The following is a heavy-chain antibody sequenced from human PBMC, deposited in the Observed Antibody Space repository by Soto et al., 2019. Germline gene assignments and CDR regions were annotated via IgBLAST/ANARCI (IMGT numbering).Heavy chain of an antibody. Sequence: VQLVESGGGGVRPGGSLRLSCVASGFTIGGYGMHWVRQAPGRGLEWVAVISEDGTVQRYLDAVKDRFYISRDNPKNTLSLQMYLLSPEDTSVYFCAREFQRGLHAFDIWGQGTVVTVS. J-gene: IGHJ3*02. CDR3: AREFQRGLHAFDI. V-gene: IGHV3-30*03. CDR2: ISEDGTVQ. D-gene: IGHD4-17*01. CDR1: GFTIGGYG.